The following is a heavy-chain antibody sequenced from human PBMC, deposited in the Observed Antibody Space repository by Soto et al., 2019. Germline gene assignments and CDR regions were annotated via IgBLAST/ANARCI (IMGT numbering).Heavy chain of an antibody. CDR2: IYYSGST. V-gene: IGHV4-39*01. CDR3: ASVPEWGSANS. D-gene: IGHD3-10*01. Sequence: QLQLQESGPGLVKPSETLSLTCTVSGGSISSSSYYWGWIRQHPGKGLEWIGSIYYSGSTYYNPFLTSRVTISVDTFENQFSLKLTSVNAADTAVYYCASVPEWGSANSWGQGTLVTVSS. J-gene: IGHJ4*02. CDR1: GGSISSSSYY.